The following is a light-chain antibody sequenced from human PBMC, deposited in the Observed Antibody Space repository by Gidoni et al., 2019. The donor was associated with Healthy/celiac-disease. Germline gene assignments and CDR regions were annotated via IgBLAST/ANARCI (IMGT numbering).Light chain of an antibody. J-gene: IGLJ3*02. CDR3: AAGDDSLNGWV. V-gene: IGLV1-36*01. CDR2: NDD. Sequence: QSVLSQPPSVSDARRHRVNIPCSGSSSNIGNNGVNWYQQLPGKAPKLLIYNDDLLPAGVSDRFSGSKSGTSASLAISGLKSEDEANYYCAAGDDSLNGWVFGGGTKLTVL. CDR1: SSNIGNNG.